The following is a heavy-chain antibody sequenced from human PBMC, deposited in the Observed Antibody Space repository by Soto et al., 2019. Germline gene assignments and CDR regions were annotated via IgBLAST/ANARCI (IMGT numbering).Heavy chain of an antibody. D-gene: IGHD3-3*01. CDR1: GYTFTGYY. V-gene: IGHV1-2*02. CDR3: ASNGRLGTAITIFGVVIPRAEYYYGMDV. CDR2: INPNSGGT. J-gene: IGHJ6*02. Sequence: ASVKVSCKASGYTFTGYYMHWVRQAPGQGLEWMGWINPNSGGTNYAQKFQGRVTMTRDTSISTAYVELSRLRSDDTAVYYCASNGRLGTAITIFGVVIPRAEYYYGMDVWGQGTTVTVSS.